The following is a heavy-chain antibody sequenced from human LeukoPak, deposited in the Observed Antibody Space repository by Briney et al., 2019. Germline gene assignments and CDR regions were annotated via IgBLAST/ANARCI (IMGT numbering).Heavy chain of an antibody. J-gene: IGHJ4*02. CDR1: GFIFSYYG. CDR2: IAYDGSQK. CDR3: AKVPMDAGWLVLDY. D-gene: IGHD6-19*01. Sequence: GGSLRLSCAASGFIFSYYGMHWVRQAPGKGLEWVAVIAYDGSQKYYADSVKGRFTVSRDNSKITLYLQMNSLRVEDTAVYYCAKVPMDAGWLVLDYWGQGTLVTVSS. V-gene: IGHV3-30*18.